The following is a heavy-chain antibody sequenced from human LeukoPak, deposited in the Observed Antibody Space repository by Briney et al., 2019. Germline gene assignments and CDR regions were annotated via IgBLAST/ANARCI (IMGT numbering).Heavy chain of an antibody. D-gene: IGHD2-2*01. CDR3: ARDRPHIVVVPAAGGRWFDP. V-gene: IGHV1-46*01. CDR1: GYTFTSYY. Sequence: ASVKVSCKASGYTFTSYYMQWLRQAPGQGLEWMGIINPSGGSTSYAQKFQGRVTMTRDTSTSTVYMELSSLRSEDTAVYYCARDRPHIVVVPAAGGRWFDPWGQGTLVTVSS. J-gene: IGHJ5*02. CDR2: INPSGGST.